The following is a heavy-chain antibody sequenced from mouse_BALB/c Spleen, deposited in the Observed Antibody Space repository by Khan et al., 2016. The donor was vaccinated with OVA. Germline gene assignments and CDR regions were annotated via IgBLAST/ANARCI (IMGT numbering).Heavy chain of an antibody. CDR2: IDPSDSET. Sequence: QVQLQQPGAELVKPGAPVKLSCKASGYTFTSYWMNWVKQRPGRGLEWIGRIDPSDSETHYNQKFKDKATLTVDKSSSPAYIQLSSLTSEDSAVYYCARDQYGNYFYAMDYWGQGTSVTVSS. D-gene: IGHD2-10*02. J-gene: IGHJ4*01. CDR1: GYTFTSYW. CDR3: ARDQYGNYFYAMDY. V-gene: IGHV1-69*02.